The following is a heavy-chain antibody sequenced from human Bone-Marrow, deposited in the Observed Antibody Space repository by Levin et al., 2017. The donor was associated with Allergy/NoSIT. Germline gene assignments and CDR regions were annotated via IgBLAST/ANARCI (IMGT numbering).Heavy chain of an antibody. CDR2: IKSKTDGGTT. CDR1: GFTFSNAW. V-gene: IGHV3-15*01. D-gene: IGHD3-9*01. CDR3: TTEGLENYDILTGYYKSYGMDV. Sequence: GGSLRLSCAASGFTFSNAWMSWVRQAPGKGLEWVGRIKSKTDGGTTDYAAPVKGRFTISRDDSKNTLYLQMNSLKTEDTAVYYCTTEGLENYDILTGYYKSYGMDVWGQGTTVTVSS. J-gene: IGHJ6*02.